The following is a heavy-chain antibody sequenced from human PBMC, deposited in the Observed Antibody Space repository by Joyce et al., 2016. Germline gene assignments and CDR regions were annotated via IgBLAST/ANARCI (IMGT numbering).Heavy chain of an antibody. CDR3: VYSTNLDAFDF. V-gene: IGHV4-39*01. J-gene: IGHJ3*01. CDR1: GGSISSSSYY. CDR2: IYFSGST. Sequence: QLQLQESGPGLVKPSETLSLTCTVSGGSISSSSYYWGWIRQPPGKGLEWNGSIYFSGSTYYDPSLRSRVTVSVDTSKTQFSLKLSSVTAADTAVFYCVYSTNLDAFDFWGQGTMVTVSS. D-gene: IGHD6-13*01.